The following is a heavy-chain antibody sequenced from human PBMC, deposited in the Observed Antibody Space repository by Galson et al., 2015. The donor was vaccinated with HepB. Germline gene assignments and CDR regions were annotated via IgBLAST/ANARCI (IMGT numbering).Heavy chain of an antibody. CDR3: TTTTYYDVLTGYSFDY. CDR2: IKSKTDGGTT. V-gene: IGHV3-15*01. D-gene: IGHD3-9*01. CDR1: GFTFSNAW. J-gene: IGHJ4*02. Sequence: SLRLSCAASGFTFSNAWMSWVRQAPGKGLEWVGRIKSKTDGGTTDYAAPVKGRFTISRDDSKNTLYLQMNSLKTEDTAVYYCTTTTYYDVLTGYSFDYWGQGTLVTVSS.